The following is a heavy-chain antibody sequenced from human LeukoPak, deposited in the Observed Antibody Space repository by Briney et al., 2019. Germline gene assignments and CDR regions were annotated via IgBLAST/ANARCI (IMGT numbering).Heavy chain of an antibody. CDR3: ARLVVGAVAGRMYYFDY. D-gene: IGHD6-19*01. Sequence: SETLSLTCTVSGGSISSSSYYWGWIRPPPGKGLEWIGSIYYSGSTYYNPSLKSRVTISVATSKNQFSLKLSSVTAADTAVYYCARLVVGAVAGRMYYFDYWGQGTLVTVSS. CDR2: IYYSGST. V-gene: IGHV4-39*01. J-gene: IGHJ4*02. CDR1: GGSISSSSYY.